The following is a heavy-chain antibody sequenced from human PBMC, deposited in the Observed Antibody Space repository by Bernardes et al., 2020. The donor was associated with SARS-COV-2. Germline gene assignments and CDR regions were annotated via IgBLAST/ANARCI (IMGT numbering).Heavy chain of an antibody. V-gene: IGHV4-39*02. D-gene: IGHD6-6*01. J-gene: IGHJ4*02. CDR2: IYYSGST. CDR1: GGSISSSSYY. Sequence: LSLTCTVSGGSISSSSYYWGWIRQPPGKGLEWIGSIYYSGSTYYNPSLKSRVTISVDTSKNQFSLKLSSVTAADTAVYYCAREFLSIAARPVDYWGQGTLVTVSS. CDR3: AREFLSIAARPVDY.